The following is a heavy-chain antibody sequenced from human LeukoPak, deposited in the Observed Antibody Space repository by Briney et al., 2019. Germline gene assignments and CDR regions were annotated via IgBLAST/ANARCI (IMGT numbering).Heavy chain of an antibody. CDR1: GGSISSGGYS. Sequence: SQTLSLTCAVSGGSISSGGYSWSWIRQPPGKGLEWIGYIYHSGSTYYNPSLKSRVSTSVDRSKNQFSLKLSSVTAADTAVYYCARGGDIVATHFDYWGQGTLVTVSS. J-gene: IGHJ4*02. D-gene: IGHD5-12*01. CDR3: ARGGDIVATHFDY. V-gene: IGHV4-30-2*01. CDR2: IYHSGST.